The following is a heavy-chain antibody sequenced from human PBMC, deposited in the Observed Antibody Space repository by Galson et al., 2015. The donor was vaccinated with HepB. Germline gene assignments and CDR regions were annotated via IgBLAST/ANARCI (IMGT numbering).Heavy chain of an antibody. CDR2: ISAYNGNT. D-gene: IGHD3-3*01. Sequence: SVTVSCKASGYTFTSYVISWVRQAPGKGLEWMGWISAYNGNTNYAQKLQGRVTMTTDNTTSPAYMELRSLSSDDTDVYYCARTPVTICGVVDYYYYYMDVWGKGTTVTVSS. CDR3: ARTPVTICGVVDYYYYYMDV. CDR1: GYTFTSYV. V-gene: IGHV1-18*01. J-gene: IGHJ6*03.